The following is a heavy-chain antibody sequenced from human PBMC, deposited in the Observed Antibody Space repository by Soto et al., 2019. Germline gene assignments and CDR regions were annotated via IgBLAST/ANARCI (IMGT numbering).Heavy chain of an antibody. Sequence: ASVKVSCKASGYTFTSYGISLVRQAPGQGLEWMGWISAYNGNTNYAQKLQGRVTMTTDTSTSTAYMELRSLRSDDTAVYYCARVGQHVDTAMVNDAFDIWGQGTMVTVSS. V-gene: IGHV1-18*01. CDR3: ARVGQHVDTAMVNDAFDI. CDR1: GYTFTSYG. J-gene: IGHJ3*02. D-gene: IGHD5-18*01. CDR2: ISAYNGNT.